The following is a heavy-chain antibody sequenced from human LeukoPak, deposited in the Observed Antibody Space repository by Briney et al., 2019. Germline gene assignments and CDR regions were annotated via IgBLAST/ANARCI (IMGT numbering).Heavy chain of an antibody. CDR2: IYHSGST. CDR3: ARGPLRDV. J-gene: IGHJ6*04. Sequence: TASETLSLTCTVSGGSISSSSYYWGWIRQPPGKGLEWIGSIYHSGSTYYNPSLKSRVTISVDTSKNQFSLKLSSVTAADTAVYYCARGPLRDVWGKGTTVTVSS. CDR1: GGSISSSSYY. V-gene: IGHV4-39*07.